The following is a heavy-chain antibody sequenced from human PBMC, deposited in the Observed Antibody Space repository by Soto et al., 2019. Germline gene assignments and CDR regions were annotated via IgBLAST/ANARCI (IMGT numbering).Heavy chain of an antibody. Sequence: PGGSLRLSCAASGFTFSNYAMNWVRQAPGKGLEWVSGISVSSDNTFYADSVKGRFTISRDNSKSTLFLQMNSLRAEDTALYYCAKDSDTKRGPDYWGQGTRVTVSS. J-gene: IGHJ4*02. CDR3: AKDSDTKRGPDY. D-gene: IGHD3-10*01. CDR1: GFTFSNYA. CDR2: ISVSSDNT. V-gene: IGHV3-23*01.